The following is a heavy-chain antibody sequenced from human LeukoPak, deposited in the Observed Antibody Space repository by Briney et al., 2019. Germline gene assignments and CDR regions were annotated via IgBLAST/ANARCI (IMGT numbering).Heavy chain of an antibody. CDR1: GGSISSYY. J-gene: IGHJ6*03. CDR3: ARALVTTRWVYYYYMDV. D-gene: IGHD4-17*01. CDR2: IYTSGST. V-gene: IGHV4-4*07. Sequence: PSETLSLTCTVSGGSISSYYWSWIRQPAGKGQEWIGRIYTSGSTNYNPSLKSRVTMSVDTSKNQFSLKLSSVTAADTAVYYCARALVTTRWVYYYYMDVWGKGTTVTVSS.